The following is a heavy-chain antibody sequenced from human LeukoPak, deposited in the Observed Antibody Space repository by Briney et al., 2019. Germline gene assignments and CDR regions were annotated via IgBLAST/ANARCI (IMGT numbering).Heavy chain of an antibody. Sequence: ASVKVSCKASGYTFTSYYMHWVRQAPGQGLEWMGIVNPSGGSTSYTQKFQGRVTMTRDTSTSTVYMELSSLRSEDTAVYYCAREGFPPKISDFWSGLGPYYYYGMDVWGQGTTVTVSS. D-gene: IGHD3-3*01. CDR1: GYTFTSYY. CDR2: VNPSGGST. J-gene: IGHJ6*02. CDR3: AREGFPPKISDFWSGLGPYYYYGMDV. V-gene: IGHV1-46*01.